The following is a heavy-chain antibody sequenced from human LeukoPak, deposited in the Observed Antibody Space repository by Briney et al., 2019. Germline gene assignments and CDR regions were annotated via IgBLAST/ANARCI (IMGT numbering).Heavy chain of an antibody. V-gene: IGHV1-69*04. CDR1: GGTFSSYA. CDR3: AGEEGIAAAAAIYYYGMDV. D-gene: IGHD6-13*01. J-gene: IGHJ6*02. Sequence: PRASVKVSCKASGGTFSSYAISWVRQAPGQGLEWMGRIIPILGIANYAQKFQGRVTITADKSTSTAYMELSSLRSEDTAVYYCAGEEGIAAAAAIYYYGMDVWGQGTTVTVSS. CDR2: IIPILGIA.